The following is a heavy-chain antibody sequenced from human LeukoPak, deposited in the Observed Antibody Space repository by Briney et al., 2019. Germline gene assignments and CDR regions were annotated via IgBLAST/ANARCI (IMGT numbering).Heavy chain of an antibody. Sequence: PSETLSLTCTVSGGSISSGDYYWSWIRQPPGKGLEWIAYMYYSGSTYYNPSLKSRVTMSADTSKNQFSLKLSSVTAADTAVYYCARQGYSSGPFDYWGQGTLVTVSS. V-gene: IGHV4-30-4*01. CDR2: MYYSGST. CDR3: ARQGYSSGPFDY. D-gene: IGHD6-19*01. CDR1: GGSISSGDYY. J-gene: IGHJ4*02.